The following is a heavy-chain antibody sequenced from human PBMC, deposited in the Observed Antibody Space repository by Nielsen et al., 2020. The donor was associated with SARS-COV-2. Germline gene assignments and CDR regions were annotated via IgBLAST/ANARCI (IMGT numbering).Heavy chain of an antibody. D-gene: IGHD3-10*01. CDR1: GFTFSSFG. CDR3: AKSNVVRGIIGYYFEY. J-gene: IGHJ4*02. CDR2: ISFDGSNT. Sequence: GESLKISCAASGFTFSSFGMYWVRQAPGKGLEWVAVISFDGSNTYYADSVKGRFIISRDNFKNTLYLQMNSLRTEDTAVYYCAKSNVVRGIIGYYFEYWGRGTAVNVSS. V-gene: IGHV3-30*18.